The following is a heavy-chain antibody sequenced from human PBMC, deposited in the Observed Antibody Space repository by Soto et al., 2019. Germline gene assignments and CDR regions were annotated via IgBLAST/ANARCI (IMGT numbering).Heavy chain of an antibody. V-gene: IGHV1-69*01. CDR3: ASSAGLDHLLNYYGLNV. D-gene: IGHD6-13*01. CDR2: IIPVLGTP. J-gene: IGHJ6*02. Sequence: QVLLVQSSAEVKKPGSSVKVSCKASGGTFTSTAFSWVRQAPGQGLEWMGGIIPVLGTPNYAQKFQARLTVTAAASTTTVHMELSSLRSDDTAVYYCASSAGLDHLLNYYGLNVWGQGTTVTV. CDR1: GGTFTSTA.